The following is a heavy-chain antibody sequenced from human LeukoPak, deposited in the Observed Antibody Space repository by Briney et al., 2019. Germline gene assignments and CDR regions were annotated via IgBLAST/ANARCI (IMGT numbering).Heavy chain of an antibody. CDR2: ISSSSSYT. D-gene: IGHD2-2*01. V-gene: IGHV3-11*06. J-gene: IGHJ4*02. CDR3: ARAMVVVVPATM. Sequence: GGSLRLSCAASGFTFSDYYMSWIRQAPGKGLEWVSYISSSSSYTNYADSVKGRFTISRDNSKNTLYLQMNSLRAEDTAVYYCARAMVVVVPATMWGQGTLVTVSS. CDR1: GFTFSDYY.